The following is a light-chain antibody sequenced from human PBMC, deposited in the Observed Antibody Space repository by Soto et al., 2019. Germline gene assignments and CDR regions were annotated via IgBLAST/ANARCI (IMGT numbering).Light chain of an antibody. V-gene: IGKV3-11*01. CDR3: QVRDKRPPVI. J-gene: IGKJ3*01. CDR1: QNVGDY. CDR2: DVS. Sequence: EIVVTQSPATLSLSPGERATLSCRASQNVGDYLAWYQQKPDQAPRLLISDVSNRATGIPARFSGSGSGTDFTLTISSLEPEAFAVYYCQVRDKRPPVIFGPGTTVDI.